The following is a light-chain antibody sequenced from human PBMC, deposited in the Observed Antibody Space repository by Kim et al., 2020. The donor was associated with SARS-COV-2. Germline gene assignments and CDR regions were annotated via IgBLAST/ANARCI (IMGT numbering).Light chain of an antibody. J-gene: IGLJ2*01. Sequence: QSALTQPPSVSGTPGQRITISRSGSSSNVGSDTVNWYQQFPGTAPRLLIHSNDQRPSGVPDRFSGSKSGTSASLVIRGLQSEDEADYHCAAWDDSLGGPVFGGGTKVTVL. CDR2: SND. CDR3: AAWDDSLGGPV. V-gene: IGLV1-44*01. CDR1: SSNVGSDT.